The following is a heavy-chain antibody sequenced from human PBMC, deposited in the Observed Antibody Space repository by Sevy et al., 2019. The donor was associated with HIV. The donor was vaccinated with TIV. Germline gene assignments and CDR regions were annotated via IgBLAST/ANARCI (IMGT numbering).Heavy chain of an antibody. CDR3: ATDDRDNSGYHFTY. V-gene: IGHV3-30-3*01. CDR2: TSYDGSSN. Sequence: GEPLKISCAASGFTFSNFAMHWVRQAPGKGLEWVAITSYDGSSNYYADSVKGRFTISRDNSKHTLYLQMNSLTVEDTAVYYCATDDRDNSGYHFTYWGQGTLVTVSS. J-gene: IGHJ4*02. CDR1: GFTFSNFA. D-gene: IGHD3-22*01.